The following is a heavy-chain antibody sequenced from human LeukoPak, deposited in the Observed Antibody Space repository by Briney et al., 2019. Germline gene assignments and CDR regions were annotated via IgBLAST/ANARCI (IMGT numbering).Heavy chain of an antibody. Sequence: QPGRSLRLSCAASGFTFSSYAMHWVRQAPGKGLEWVAVISYDGSNKYYAASVKGRFTISRDHSKNTLYLQMNSLRAEDTAVYYCARDKGATAGYSYGYIAYWGQGTLVTVSS. CDR1: GFTFSSYA. CDR3: ARDKGATAGYSYGYIAY. J-gene: IGHJ4*02. D-gene: IGHD5-18*01. V-gene: IGHV3-30*01. CDR2: ISYDGSNK.